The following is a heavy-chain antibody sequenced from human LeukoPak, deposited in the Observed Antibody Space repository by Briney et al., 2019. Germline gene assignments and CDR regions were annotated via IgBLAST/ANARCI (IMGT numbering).Heavy chain of an antibody. V-gene: IGHV3-13*01. D-gene: IGHD1-1*01. CDR3: ARGPPRGKYYYMDV. CDR1: GFTFSSFD. J-gene: IGHJ6*03. CDR2: IRTASGT. Sequence: GGSLRLSCAASGFTFSSFDMHWVRQPPGQGLEWVSTIRTASGTYYPGSVEGRFTLSRDNAKNSLYLQMNSLTAGDTAVYYCARGPPRGKYYYMDVWGKGTTVTVSS.